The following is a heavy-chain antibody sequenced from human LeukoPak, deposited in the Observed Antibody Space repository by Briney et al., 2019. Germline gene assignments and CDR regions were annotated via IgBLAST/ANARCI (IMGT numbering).Heavy chain of an antibody. V-gene: IGHV3-53*04. CDR2: IYSAGST. J-gene: IGHJ6*02. CDR3: ARALPHKHYGMDV. Sequence: GGSLRLSCAASEFTVSSNYVSWVRQAPGKGLEWVSLIYSAGSTHYADSVKGRFTISRHNSRNTLYLQMNSLRADDTAVYYCARALPHKHYGMDVWGQGTTVTVSS. CDR1: EFTVSSNY.